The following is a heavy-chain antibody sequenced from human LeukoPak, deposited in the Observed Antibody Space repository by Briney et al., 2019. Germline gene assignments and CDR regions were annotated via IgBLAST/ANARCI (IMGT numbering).Heavy chain of an antibody. CDR1: GGSIISADHY. CDR2: IFYSGST. CDR3: ARGYYDVLTNYPKNFDQ. V-gene: IGHV4-30-4*01. J-gene: IGHJ4*02. Sequence: SQTLSLTCTVSGGSIISADHYGSWIRHPPGKCLEWIGYIFYSGSTYYKSSLKSRLTISVDTSKNQFSLKLSSVTAADTAVYYCARGYYDVLTNYPKNFDQWGQGTLVTVSS. D-gene: IGHD3-9*01.